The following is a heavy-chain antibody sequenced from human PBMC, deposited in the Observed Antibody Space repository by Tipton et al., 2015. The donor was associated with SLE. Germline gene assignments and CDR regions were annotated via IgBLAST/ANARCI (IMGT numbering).Heavy chain of an antibody. CDR1: GVTFSSYS. CDR2: IGTGSSYI. D-gene: IGHD2-15*01. CDR3: ARMEPYCSGGSCYYYYGMDV. V-gene: IGHV3-21*01. Sequence: SGVTFSSYSMNWVRQAPGKGLEWVSSIGTGSSYIYYADSVKGRFTISRDNARNSLYLQMNSLRAEDTAVYYCARMEPYCSGGSCYYYYGMDVWGQGTTVTVSS. J-gene: IGHJ6*02.